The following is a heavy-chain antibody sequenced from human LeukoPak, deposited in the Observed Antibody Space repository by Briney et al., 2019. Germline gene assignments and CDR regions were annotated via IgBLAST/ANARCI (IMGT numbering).Heavy chain of an antibody. J-gene: IGHJ6*02. Sequence: SETLSLTCTVSGGSISSYYWSWIRQPPGKGLEWIGYIYYSGSTNYNPSLKSRVTISVDTSKNQFSLKLSSVTAADTAVYYCARDGYSSSLYGGDYYYGMDVWGQGTTVTVSS. CDR2: IYYSGST. CDR1: GGSISSYY. V-gene: IGHV4-59*08. D-gene: IGHD6-13*01. CDR3: ARDGYSSSLYGGDYYYGMDV.